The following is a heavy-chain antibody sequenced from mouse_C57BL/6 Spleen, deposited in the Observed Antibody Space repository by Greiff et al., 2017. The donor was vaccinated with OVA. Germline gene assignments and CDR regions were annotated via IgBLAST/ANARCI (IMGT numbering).Heavy chain of an antibody. J-gene: IGHJ2*01. CDR3: AREEDDYDGVYFDY. D-gene: IGHD2-4*01. CDR1: GYTFTSYG. CDR2: IYPRSGNT. Sequence: VQLVESGAELARPGASVKLSCKASGYTFTSYGISWVKQRTGQGLEWIGEIYPRSGNTYYNEKFKGKATLTADKSSSTAYMELRSLTSEDSAVYFCAREEDDYDGVYFDYWGQGTTLTVSS. V-gene: IGHV1-81*01.